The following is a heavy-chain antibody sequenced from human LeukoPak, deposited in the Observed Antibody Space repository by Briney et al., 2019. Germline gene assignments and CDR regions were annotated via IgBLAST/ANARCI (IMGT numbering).Heavy chain of an antibody. CDR3: AREGYCSSTSCLDAFDI. V-gene: IGHV4-59*01. D-gene: IGHD2-2*01. J-gene: IGHJ3*02. CDR1: GGSISSYY. CDR2: IYYSGST. Sequence: PSETLYLTCTVSGGSISSYYWSWIRQPPGKGLEWIGYIYYSGSTNYNPSLKSRVTISVDTSKNQFSLKLSSVTAADTAVYYCAREGYCSSTSCLDAFDIWGQGTMVTVSS.